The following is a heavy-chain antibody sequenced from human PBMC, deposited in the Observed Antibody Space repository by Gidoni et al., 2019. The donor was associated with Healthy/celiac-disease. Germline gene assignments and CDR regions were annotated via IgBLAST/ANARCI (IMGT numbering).Heavy chain of an antibody. CDR2: IYHSGST. D-gene: IGHD2-21*01. CDR3: ARDHCGGAFD. J-gene: IGHJ4*02. V-gene: IGHV4-4*02. CDR1: GGAISSSTW. Sequence: QVQLQDPGPGLVRPSGTLSLTCSVPGGAISSSTWWSGVRQPPGKGREWIGEIYHSGSTKYNPALKSRVTISVDKSKNQFSQKLSSVTAADAAVYYCARDHCGGAFDWGQGTLVTVSS.